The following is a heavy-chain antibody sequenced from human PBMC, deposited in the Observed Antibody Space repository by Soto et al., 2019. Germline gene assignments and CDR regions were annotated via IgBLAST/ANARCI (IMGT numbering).Heavy chain of an antibody. CDR2: IYYSGST. Sequence: SETLSLTCTVSGGSISSGGYHWSWIRQHPGRGLEWIGYIYYSGSTYYNPSLKSRVTISVDTSKNQFSLKLSSVTAADTAVYYCARGTAFTATLGPDAFDIWGQGTMVTVSS. J-gene: IGHJ3*02. D-gene: IGHD5-18*01. V-gene: IGHV4-31*03. CDR3: ARGTAFTATLGPDAFDI. CDR1: GGSISSGGYH.